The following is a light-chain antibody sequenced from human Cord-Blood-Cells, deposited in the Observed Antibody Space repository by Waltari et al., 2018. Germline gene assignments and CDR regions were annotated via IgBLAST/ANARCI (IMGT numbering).Light chain of an antibody. V-gene: IGLV7-46*01. J-gene: IGLJ3*02. Sequence: QAVVTQEPSLTVSPGGPVPLPCGPITGPVTSGHYPYWFQQKPGQAPRTLSYDTSNKHSWTPARFSVSVLGGKAALTLSGAQPEDEAEYYCLLSYSGARVFGGGTKLTVL. CDR2: DTS. CDR1: TGPVTSGHY. CDR3: LLSYSGARV.